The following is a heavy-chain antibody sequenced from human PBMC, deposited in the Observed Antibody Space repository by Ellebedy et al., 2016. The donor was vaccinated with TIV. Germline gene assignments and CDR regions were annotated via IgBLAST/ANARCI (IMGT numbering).Heavy chain of an antibody. Sequence: ASVKVSCKASGYTFTDYFIHWVRQAPGQGLEWMGRINPNSGDTNYAQRFQDRVTMTRDRSINTAYMELSSLTSDHTAVYYCARETLAVGVRAFDIWGQGTMVTVSS. D-gene: IGHD6-19*01. CDR2: INPNSGDT. V-gene: IGHV1-2*06. CDR3: ARETLAVGVRAFDI. CDR1: GYTFTDYF. J-gene: IGHJ3*02.